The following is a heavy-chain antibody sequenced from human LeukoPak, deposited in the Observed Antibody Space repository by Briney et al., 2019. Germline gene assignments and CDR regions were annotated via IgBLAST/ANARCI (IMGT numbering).Heavy chain of an antibody. CDR3: ARHDIVGATTAAFDI. CDR2: IYPGDSDT. V-gene: IGHV5-51*01. D-gene: IGHD1-26*01. CDR1: GYSFTSYW. J-gene: IGHJ3*02. Sequence: PGESLKISCKGSGYSFTSYWIGWVRQMPGKGLEWMGNIYPGDSDTRYSPSFQGQVTISADKSISTAYLQWSSLKASDTAMYYCARHDIVGATTAAFDIWGQGTMVTVSS.